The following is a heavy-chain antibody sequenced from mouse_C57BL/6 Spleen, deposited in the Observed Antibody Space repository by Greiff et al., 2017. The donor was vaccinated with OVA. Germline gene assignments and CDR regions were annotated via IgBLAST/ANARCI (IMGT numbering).Heavy chain of an antibody. CDR3: ARDRGYDYDGGYFDY. Sequence: EESGPGLVKPSQTLSLTCSVTGYSITSGYYWNWIRQFPGNKLEWMGYISYDGSNNYNPSLKNRISITRDTSKNQFFLKLNSVTTEDTATYYCARDRGYDYDGGYFDYWGQGTTLTVSS. CDR2: ISYDGSN. CDR1: GYSITSGYY. D-gene: IGHD2-4*01. J-gene: IGHJ2*01. V-gene: IGHV3-6*01.